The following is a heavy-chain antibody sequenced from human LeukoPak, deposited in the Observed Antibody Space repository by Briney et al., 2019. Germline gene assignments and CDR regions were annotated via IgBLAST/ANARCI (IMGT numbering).Heavy chain of an antibody. V-gene: IGHV3-11*01. J-gene: IGHJ4*02. Sequence: GGSLRLSCAASGFTFSDYYMSWIRQAPGKGLEWVSYISSSGSTIYYADSVKGRFTISRDNTKNSLYLQINSLRAEDTAVYYCARDPTSQWLVLGGGYLDYWGQGTLVTVSS. D-gene: IGHD6-19*01. CDR2: ISSSGSTI. CDR1: GFTFSDYY. CDR3: ARDPTSQWLVLGGGYLDY.